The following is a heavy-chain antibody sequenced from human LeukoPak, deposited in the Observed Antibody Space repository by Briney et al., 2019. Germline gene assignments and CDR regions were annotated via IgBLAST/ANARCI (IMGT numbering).Heavy chain of an antibody. D-gene: IGHD2-15*01. Sequence: LGESLQISCKGSGYSINNYWIGWVRQMPGKGLEWMGIIYPADSDIRYSPSFQGQVTISADKSISTAYLQWSSLKASDTAMYYCARQEYCSGGSCYTWFDPWGQGTLVTVSS. J-gene: IGHJ5*02. CDR3: ARQEYCSGGSCYTWFDP. V-gene: IGHV5-51*01. CDR2: IYPADSDI. CDR1: GYSINNYW.